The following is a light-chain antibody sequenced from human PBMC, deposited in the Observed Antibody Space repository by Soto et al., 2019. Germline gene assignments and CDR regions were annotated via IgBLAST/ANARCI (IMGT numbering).Light chain of an antibody. CDR1: QSVSSY. CDR3: QERSNWPPIS. J-gene: IGKJ5*01. CDR2: DAS. Sequence: AGGGRATIYCRASQSVSSYLAWYQQKPGQAPRLLIYDASNRATGIPARFSGSWSGTDVTLTISSLEPEYCAAYYCQERSNWPPISVGEGTRLEIK. V-gene: IGKV3-11*01.